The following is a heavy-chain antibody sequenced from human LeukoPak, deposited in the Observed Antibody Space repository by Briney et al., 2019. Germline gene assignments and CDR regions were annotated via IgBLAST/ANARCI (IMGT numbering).Heavy chain of an antibody. V-gene: IGHV3-7*03. Sequence: GGSLRLSCAASGFTFSDYWMSWVRQAPGKGPEWVANIRQDGNEKYCVDSVKGRFTISRDNAKSSVYLRMNSLRVEDTAVYYCARDKMMGATFFDYWGQGILVTVSS. J-gene: IGHJ4*02. CDR1: GFTFSDYW. D-gene: IGHD1-26*01. CDR2: IRQDGNEK. CDR3: ARDKMMGATFFDY.